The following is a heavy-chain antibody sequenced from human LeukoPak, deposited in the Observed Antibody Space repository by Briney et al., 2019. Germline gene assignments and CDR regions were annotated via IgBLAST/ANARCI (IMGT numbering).Heavy chain of an antibody. CDR3: ALTYYYDSSGTFDY. J-gene: IGHJ4*02. Sequence: SETLSLTCAVHGGSFSGYYWSWIRQPPGKGLEWIGEINHSGSTNYNPSLKSRVTISVDTSKNQFSLKLSSVTAADTAVYYCALTYYYDSSGTFDYWGQGTLVTVSS. V-gene: IGHV4-34*01. CDR2: INHSGST. D-gene: IGHD3-22*01. CDR1: GGSFSGYY.